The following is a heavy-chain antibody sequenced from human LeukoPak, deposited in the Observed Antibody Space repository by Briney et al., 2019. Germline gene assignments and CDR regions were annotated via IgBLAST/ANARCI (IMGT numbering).Heavy chain of an antibody. V-gene: IGHV3-74*01. Sequence: GGSLRLSCAASGSTFSSYWMHWVRQAPGKGLVWVSRINSDGSSTSYADSVKGRFTISRDNAKNTLYLQMNSLRAEDTAVYYCARDRIRGGFDPWGQGTLVTVSS. CDR1: GSTFSSYW. J-gene: IGHJ5*02. D-gene: IGHD1-14*01. CDR2: INSDGSST. CDR3: ARDRIRGGFDP.